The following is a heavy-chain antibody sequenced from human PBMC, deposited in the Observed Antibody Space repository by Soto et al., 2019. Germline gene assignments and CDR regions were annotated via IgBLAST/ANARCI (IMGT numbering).Heavy chain of an antibody. CDR1: GGTFTTYA. V-gene: IGHV1-18*01. D-gene: IGHD3-22*01. CDR2: ISAYNGNT. Sequence: GASVKVSCKASGGTFTTYAVSWVRQAPGQGLERMGWISAYNGNTNYAQKFQGRVTMSTDTSTSTAYMELRSLRSDDTAVFFCARSYDSSGYYYYHNWFDPWGQGTLVTVSS. CDR3: ARSYDSSGYYYYHNWFDP. J-gene: IGHJ5*02.